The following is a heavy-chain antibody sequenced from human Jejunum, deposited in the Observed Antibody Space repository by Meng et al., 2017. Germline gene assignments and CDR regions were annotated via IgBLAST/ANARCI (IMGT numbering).Heavy chain of an antibody. Sequence: GGSLRLSCAASGFTFSSYEMNWVRQAPGKGLEWVSYISSSGSTIYYADSVKGRFTISRDNAKNSLYLQMNSLRAEDTAVYYCARDGDRRLAPYYFDYWGQGTQVTVSS. D-gene: IGHD2-21*01. CDR3: ARDGDRRLAPYYFDY. V-gene: IGHV3-48*03. CDR2: ISSSGSTI. J-gene: IGHJ4*02. CDR1: GFTFSSYE.